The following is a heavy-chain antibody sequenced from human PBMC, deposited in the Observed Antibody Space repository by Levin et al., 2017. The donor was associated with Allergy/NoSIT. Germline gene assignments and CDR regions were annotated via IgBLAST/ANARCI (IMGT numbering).Heavy chain of an antibody. Sequence: GESLKISCAASGFTFSSYSMNWVRQAPGKGLEWVSSISSSSSYIYYADSVKGRFTISRDNAKNSLYLQMNSLRAEDTAVYDCARDRVATIDYWGQGTLVTVSS. J-gene: IGHJ4*02. V-gene: IGHV3-21*01. CDR1: GFTFSSYS. CDR3: ARDRVATIDY. D-gene: IGHD5-12*01. CDR2: ISSSSSYI.